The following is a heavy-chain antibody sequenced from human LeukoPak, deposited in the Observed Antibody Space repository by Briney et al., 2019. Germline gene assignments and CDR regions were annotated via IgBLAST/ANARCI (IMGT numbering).Heavy chain of an antibody. CDR3: ARLNYYDSGSYYFDF. CDR2: IYYSGST. CDR1: GGSISSSSNY. Sequence: SETLSLTCTVSGGSISSSSNYWGWIRQPPGKGLEWIWSIYYSGSTHHNPSLKSRVTILVDTSKNQFSLKLSSVTAADTAVYYCARLNYYDSGSYYFDFWGQGTLVTVSS. J-gene: IGHJ4*02. V-gene: IGHV4-39*01. D-gene: IGHD3-10*01.